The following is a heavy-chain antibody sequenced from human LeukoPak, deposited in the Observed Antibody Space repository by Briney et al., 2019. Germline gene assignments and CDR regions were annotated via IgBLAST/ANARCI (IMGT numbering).Heavy chain of an antibody. Sequence: GGSLRLSRAGSGFTFSSYWMSWVRQAPGKGLEWVAKIKQDGNEKYYVDSVKGRFTISRDNAKNSLYLQMNSLRVEDTAVYYCARTQYCSSSNCYSYSYYYYMDVWGKGTTVTVSS. CDR3: ARTQYCSSSNCYSYSYYYYMDV. CDR1: GFTFSSYW. V-gene: IGHV3-7*01. D-gene: IGHD2-2*01. CDR2: IKQDGNEK. J-gene: IGHJ6*03.